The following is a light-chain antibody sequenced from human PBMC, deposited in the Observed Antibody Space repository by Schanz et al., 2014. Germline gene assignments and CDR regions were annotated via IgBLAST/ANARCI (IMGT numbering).Light chain of an antibody. J-gene: IGLJ3*02. CDR1: TGTVTSGHY. Sequence: QAVVTQEPSLTVSPGGTVTLTCGASTGTVTSGHYPYWFQQKPSQAPMTLIYDTTKKHSWTPARFSGSLLGGKAALTLSGAQPEDEADYYCLLSFSGPWVFGGGTKLTVL. CDR3: LLSFSGPWV. V-gene: IGLV7-46*01. CDR2: DTT.